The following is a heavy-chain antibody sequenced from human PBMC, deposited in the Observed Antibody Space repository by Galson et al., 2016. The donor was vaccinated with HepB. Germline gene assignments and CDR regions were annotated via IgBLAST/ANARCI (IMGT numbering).Heavy chain of an antibody. V-gene: IGHV4-59*12. CDR2: IYYTGIT. D-gene: IGHD3-22*01. CDR3: ARERGGYYDSSSYYYFDY. J-gene: IGHJ4*02. Sequence: WIGYIYYTGITNYNPSLKSQVTISVDTSKSQFSLELSSVTAADTAVYYCARERGGYYDSSSYYYFDYWGQGTLVTVSS.